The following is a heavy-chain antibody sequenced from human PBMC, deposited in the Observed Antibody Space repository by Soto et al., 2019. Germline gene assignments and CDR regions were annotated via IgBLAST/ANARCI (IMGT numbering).Heavy chain of an antibody. Sequence: QVQLVQSGGEVKKPGASVKVSCKTSGYTFINYGITWVRQAPGQGLEWMGWISTFNGNTNYAQKFQGRVTMTRDTSTTTAYMELRTLRSDVTAMYYCTTENTGTRPTVALDFWGQGTLVTVSS. V-gene: IGHV1-18*04. CDR3: TTENTGTRPTVALDF. D-gene: IGHD6-19*01. CDR1: GYTFINYG. J-gene: IGHJ4*02. CDR2: ISTFNGNT.